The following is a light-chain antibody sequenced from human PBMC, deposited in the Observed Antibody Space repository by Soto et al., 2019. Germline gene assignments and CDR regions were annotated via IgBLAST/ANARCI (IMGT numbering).Light chain of an antibody. V-gene: IGKV1-5*03. CDR3: QQYRSYSWT. CDR1: QSIDSW. J-gene: IGKJ1*01. Sequence: DIQMTQSPSTLSASVRDRVTIPCRASQSIDSWLAWYQQKPGRAPKLLIYQASSLESGVPSRFSGSGSGTEFTLTISSLQPDDFATYYCQQYRSYSWTFGQGSKVEIK. CDR2: QAS.